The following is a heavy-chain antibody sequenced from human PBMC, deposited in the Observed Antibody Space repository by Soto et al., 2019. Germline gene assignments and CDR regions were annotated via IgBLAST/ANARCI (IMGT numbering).Heavy chain of an antibody. CDR3: ARLYYDFWSGYAPTYYYYGMDV. V-gene: IGHV3-21*01. CDR2: ISSSSSYI. D-gene: IGHD3-3*01. Sequence: PGGSLRLSCAASGLTFSSYSMNWVRKAPGKGLEWVSSISSSSSYIYYADSVKGRFTISRDNAKNSLYLQMNSLRAEDTAVYYCARLYYDFWSGYAPTYYYYGMDVWGQGTTVTVSS. CDR1: GLTFSSYS. J-gene: IGHJ6*02.